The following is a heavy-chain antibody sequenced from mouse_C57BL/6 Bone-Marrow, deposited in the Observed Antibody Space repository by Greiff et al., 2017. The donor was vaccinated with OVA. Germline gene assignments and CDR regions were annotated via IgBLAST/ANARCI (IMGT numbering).Heavy chain of an antibody. CDR3: AILCSGDY. CDR2: IYPRDGST. Sequence: VQLQESDAELVKPGASVKLSCKASGYTFTDPSIHWMKQSPEQGLEWIGYIYPRDGSTKYNEKFTGKATLTADKSSSTAYMQLNSLTSEDSAVYFCAILCSGDYWGKGTTLTVSS. CDR1: GYTFTDPS. D-gene: IGHD1-1*01. V-gene: IGHV1-78*01. J-gene: IGHJ2*01.